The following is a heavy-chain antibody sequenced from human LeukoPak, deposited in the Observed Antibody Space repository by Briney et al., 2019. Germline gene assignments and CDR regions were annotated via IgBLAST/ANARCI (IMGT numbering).Heavy chain of an antibody. CDR1: GYTFTGYY. CDR3: ARDREPLTFTWIQLWPPDY. Sequence: GASVKVSCKASGYTFTGYYMHWVRQAPGEGLEWLGWINPNSGGTNYAQKLQGRVTMTTDTSTSTAYMELRSLRSDDTAVYYCARDREPLTFTWIQLWPPDYWGQGTLVTVSS. CDR2: INPNSGGT. J-gene: IGHJ4*02. V-gene: IGHV1-2*02. D-gene: IGHD5-18*01.